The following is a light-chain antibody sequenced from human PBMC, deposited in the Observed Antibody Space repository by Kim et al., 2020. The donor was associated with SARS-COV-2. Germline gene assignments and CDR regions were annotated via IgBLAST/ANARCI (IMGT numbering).Light chain of an antibody. CDR2: GAS. CDR1: QSISSK. CDR3: HQYNNWPRT. J-gene: IGKJ2*01. V-gene: IGKV3-15*01. Sequence: EIVMTQSPATLSVSPGERATLSCRASQSISSKLAWYQQKPGQAPRLLIYGASTRVTGIPARFSGSGSETEFILTISSLQSEDFAVYYCHQYNNWPRTFGQGTKLEI.